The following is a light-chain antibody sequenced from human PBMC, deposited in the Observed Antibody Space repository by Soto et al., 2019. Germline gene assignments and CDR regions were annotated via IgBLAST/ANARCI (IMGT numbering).Light chain of an antibody. J-gene: IGKJ5*01. V-gene: IGKV3-20*01. CDR2: GAS. Sequence: EIVLTQSPGTLSLSPGERATLSCRASQSVSSKLAWFQQKPGQAPRLLVYGASSRATGIPDRFSGSGSGTDFTLTISRLEPEDFAVYYCQQHGSSPITFGQGTRLEI. CDR3: QQHGSSPIT. CDR1: QSVSSK.